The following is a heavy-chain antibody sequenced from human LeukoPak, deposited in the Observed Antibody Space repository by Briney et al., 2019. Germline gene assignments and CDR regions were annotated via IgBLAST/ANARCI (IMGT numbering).Heavy chain of an antibody. D-gene: IGHD2-2*01. J-gene: IGHJ4*02. CDR1: GFTFSSYS. CDR2: ISSSSSYI. V-gene: IGHV3-21*01. Sequence: GGSLRLSCAASGFTFSSYSMNWVRQAPGKGLEWVSSISSSSSYIYYADSVKGRFTISRDNAKNSLYLQMTSLRAEDTAVYYCVRDGRGYCGSTSCRPFDSWGRGTLVTVSS. CDR3: VRDGRGYCGSTSCRPFDS.